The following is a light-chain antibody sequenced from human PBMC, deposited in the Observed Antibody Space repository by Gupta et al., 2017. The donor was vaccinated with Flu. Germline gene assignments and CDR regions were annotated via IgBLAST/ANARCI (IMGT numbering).Light chain of an antibody. CDR2: EVR. CDR1: SGDVGDYNY. CDR3: GAVAGGTYV. V-gene: IGLV2-8*01. J-gene: IGLJ1*01. Sequence: QAVTISCTGSSGDVGDYNYGSWYQQHPDNHPRLVIYEVRARAAGVPDRFYGSKTDNTAALTVAGLQVEDEADYYCGAVAGGTYVFGTGTKVTVL.